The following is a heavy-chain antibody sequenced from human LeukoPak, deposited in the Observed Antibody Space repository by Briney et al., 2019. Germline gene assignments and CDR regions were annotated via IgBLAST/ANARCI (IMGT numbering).Heavy chain of an antibody. CDR1: GYTFFYYG. V-gene: IGHV1-18*01. CDR2: ISVDNGKT. Sequence: ASVKVSCKASGYTFFYYGVTWVRQVPGQGLEWMGWISVDNGKTNYAQKLQGRVTLTTDISTSTAYMELRSLRSDDTAVCYCARVDCSGDSCYSAGYWGQGTLVTVSS. CDR3: ARVDCSGDSCYSAGY. J-gene: IGHJ4*02. D-gene: IGHD2-15*01.